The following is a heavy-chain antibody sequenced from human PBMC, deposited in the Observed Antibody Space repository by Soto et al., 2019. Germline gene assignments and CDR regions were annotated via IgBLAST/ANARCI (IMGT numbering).Heavy chain of an antibody. J-gene: IGHJ4*02. V-gene: IGHV3-33*01. Sequence: QVQLVESGGGVVQPGTALRLSCATSGFTFRSYGMHWVRQAQGKGLEWVAFIWFDGSNQYYADSVKGRFTISRDNSDNTLYLQMNSLRVEDTAVYYCARACGGDCYILDYWGQGTLVTVSS. CDR2: IWFDGSNQ. D-gene: IGHD2-21*02. CDR3: ARACGGDCYILDY. CDR1: GFTFRSYG.